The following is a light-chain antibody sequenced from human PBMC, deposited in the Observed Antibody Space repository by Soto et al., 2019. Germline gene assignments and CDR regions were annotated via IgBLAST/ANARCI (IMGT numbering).Light chain of an antibody. J-gene: IGLJ1*01. CDR3: SSYTTSTTLV. CDR1: SGDVGFYNY. Sequence: QSALTQPASVSGSPGQSITISCTGTSGDVGFYNYVSWHQQHPGKAPKLIIYDVITRPSGVSDRFSGSKSGNTASLTISGLQTEDEADYYCSSYTTSTTLVFGTGTKVTVL. CDR2: DVI. V-gene: IGLV2-14*01.